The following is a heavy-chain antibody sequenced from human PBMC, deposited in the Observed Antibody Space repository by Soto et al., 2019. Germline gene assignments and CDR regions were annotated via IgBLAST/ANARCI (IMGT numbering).Heavy chain of an antibody. V-gene: IGHV5-51*01. J-gene: IGHJ6*02. Sequence: PGESLKISCKGSGYSFSTFCIGWVRQMPWKGLEWMGIIYPSDSDTRYSPSFQGQVTISADKSSRTAYLQWSSLKASDSAMYYCARLPQDYYYHGMDVWGQGT. CDR2: IYPSDSDT. CDR3: ARLPQDYYYHGMDV. CDR1: GYSFSTFC.